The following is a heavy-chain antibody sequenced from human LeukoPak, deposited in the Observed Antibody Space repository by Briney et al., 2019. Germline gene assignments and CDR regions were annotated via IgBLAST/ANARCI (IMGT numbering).Heavy chain of an antibody. CDR2: MNGGNGNT. Sequence: ASVKVSCKASGYIFTDYAIHWLRQAPGQRPEWMGWMNGGNGNTKYSQKFQGRITLIRDTSAATAYMELSSLRHDDLAVYYCARGRGASGSNRDFYYYYYMDVWGKGTTVTVSS. J-gene: IGHJ6*03. D-gene: IGHD2-15*01. CDR1: GYIFTDYA. CDR3: ARGRGASGSNRDFYYYYYMDV. V-gene: IGHV1-3*01.